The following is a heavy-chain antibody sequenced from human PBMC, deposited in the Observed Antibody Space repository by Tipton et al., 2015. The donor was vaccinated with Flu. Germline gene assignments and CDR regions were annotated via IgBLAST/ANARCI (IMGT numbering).Heavy chain of an antibody. D-gene: IGHD6-19*01. CDR2: ISSSSSYI. J-gene: IGHJ4*02. V-gene: IGHV3-21*01. CDR1: GFTFSSYS. Sequence: SLRLSCAASGFTFSSYSMNWVRQAPGKGLEWVSSISSSSSYIYYADSVKGRFTISRDNAKNSLYLQMNSLRAEDTAVYYCASDRPRIAVAGTGYWGQGTLVTVSS. CDR3: ASDRPRIAVAGTGY.